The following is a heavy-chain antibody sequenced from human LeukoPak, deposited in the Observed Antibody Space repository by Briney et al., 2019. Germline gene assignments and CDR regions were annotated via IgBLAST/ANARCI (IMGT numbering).Heavy chain of an antibody. V-gene: IGHV1-69*04. CDR2: IIPILGIA. J-gene: IGHJ6*02. D-gene: IGHD5-12*01. CDR3: ARESRGGYDQEVGYYYYYGMDV. CDR1: GGTFSSYA. Sequence: ASVKVSCKASGGTFSSYAISWVRQAPGQGLEWMGRIIPILGIANYAQRFQGRVTITADKSTSTAYMELSSPRSEDTAVYYCARESRGGYDQEVGYYYYYGMDVWGQGTTVTVSS.